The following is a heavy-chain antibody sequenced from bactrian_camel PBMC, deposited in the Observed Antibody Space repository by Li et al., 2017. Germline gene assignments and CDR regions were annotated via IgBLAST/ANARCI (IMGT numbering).Heavy chain of an antibody. CDR3: AAVCRYDGYWFGGSAYNY. V-gene: IGHV3S40*01. D-gene: IGHD1*01. Sequence: QLVESGGGSVQPGGSLRLSCAASQFTFGSYDMAWVRQAPGKGLEWVSSIKADASSTYVADSVKGRFTISRDNAKNTLYLQMNSLKPEDSAMYYCAAVCRYDGYWFGGSAYNYWGQGTQVTVS. CDR2: IKADASST. J-gene: IGHJ4*01. CDR1: QFTFGSYD.